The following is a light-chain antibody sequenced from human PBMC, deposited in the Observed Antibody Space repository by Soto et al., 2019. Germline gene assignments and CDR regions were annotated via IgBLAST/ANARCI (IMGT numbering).Light chain of an antibody. Sequence: QSVLTQPPSASGAPGRRATILVSGAASNIGSNTVSGYQQPPGTAPKLLIYDNNQRPSGVPARFSGSKSGTSASLAISGLQSEDEADYYCAAWDDSLNGHVVFGGGTKLTVL. CDR1: ASNIGSNT. J-gene: IGLJ2*01. V-gene: IGLV1-44*01. CDR3: AAWDDSLNGHVV. CDR2: DNN.